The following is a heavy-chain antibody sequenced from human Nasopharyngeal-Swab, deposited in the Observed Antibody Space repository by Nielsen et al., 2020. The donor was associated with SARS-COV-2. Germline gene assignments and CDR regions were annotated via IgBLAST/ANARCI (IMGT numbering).Heavy chain of an antibody. D-gene: IGHD6-19*01. CDR1: GLTFSSYS. V-gene: IGHV3-21*01. CDR3: ARTRGEQWLVRSRYMDV. J-gene: IGHJ6*03. CDR2: ISSSSSYI. Sequence: GGSLRLYCAASGLTFSSYSMNWVRQAPGKGLEWVSSISSSSSYIYYADSVKGRFTISRDNAKNSMYLQMNSLRAEDTAVYYCARTRGEQWLVRSRYMDVWGKGTTFTVSS.